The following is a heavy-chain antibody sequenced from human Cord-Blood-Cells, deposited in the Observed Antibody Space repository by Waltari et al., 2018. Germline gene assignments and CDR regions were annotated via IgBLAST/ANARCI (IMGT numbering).Heavy chain of an antibody. D-gene: IGHD2-2*01. V-gene: IGHV3-73*02. J-gene: IGHJ4*02. CDR1: GFTFSGSA. CDR2: IRSKANSYAT. CDR3: TRVVVPAAIDY. Sequence: EVQLVESGGGLVQPGGSLKLSCAASGFTFSGSAMHWVRQASGKGLEWVGRIRSKANSYATAYAASVKGRFTISRDDSKNTAYLQMNSLKTEDTAVYYCTRVVVPAAIDYWGQGTLVTVSS.